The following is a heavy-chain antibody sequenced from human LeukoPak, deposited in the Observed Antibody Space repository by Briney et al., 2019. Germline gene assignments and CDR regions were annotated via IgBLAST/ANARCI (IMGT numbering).Heavy chain of an antibody. CDR1: GFTFSSYA. D-gene: IGHD6-13*01. V-gene: IGHV3-48*01. CDR2: ISSSSSTI. CDR3: ARSHKQQLVDFDY. J-gene: IGHJ4*02. Sequence: HPGGSLRLSCAASGFTFSSYAMHWVRQAPGKGLEWVSYISSSSSTIYYADSVKGRFTISRDNAKNSLYLQMNSLRAEDTAVYYCARSHKQQLVDFDYWGQGTLVTVSS.